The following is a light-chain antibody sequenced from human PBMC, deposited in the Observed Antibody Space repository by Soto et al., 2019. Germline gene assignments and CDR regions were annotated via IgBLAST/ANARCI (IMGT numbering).Light chain of an antibody. CDR2: EVT. V-gene: IGLV2-8*01. J-gene: IGLJ2*01. Sequence: QSALTQPPSASGSPGPSVTISCTATSSDVGGYNFVSWYQQHPGKVPKLIIYEVTKRPSGVPDRFSGSKSGNTASLTVSGLQAEDEADYYCSSHAGSGVAFVGGTKLTVL. CDR3: SSHAGSGVA. CDR1: SSDVGGYNF.